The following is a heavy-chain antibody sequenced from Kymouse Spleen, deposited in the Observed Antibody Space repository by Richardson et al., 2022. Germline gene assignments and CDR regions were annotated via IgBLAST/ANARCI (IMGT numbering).Heavy chain of an antibody. CDR2: IYYSGST. CDR1: GGSISSSSYY. Sequence: QLQLQESGPGLVKPSETLSLTCTVSGGSISSSSYYWGWIRQPPGKGLEWIGSIYYSGSTYYNPSLKSRVTISVDTSKNQFSLKLSSVTAADTAVYYCARHRIAARDFDYWGQGTLVTVSS. D-gene: IGHD6-6*01. CDR3: ARHRIAARDFDY. V-gene: IGHV4-39*01. J-gene: IGHJ4*02.